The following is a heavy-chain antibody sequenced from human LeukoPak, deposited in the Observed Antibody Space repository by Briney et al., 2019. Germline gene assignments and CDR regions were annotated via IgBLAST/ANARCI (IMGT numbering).Heavy chain of an antibody. CDR2: ISATGGTI. D-gene: IGHD5-12*01. J-gene: IGHJ3*02. CDR1: GFTFSSNG. Sequence: GGSLRLSCAASGFTFSSNGMNWVRQAPGKGLEWVSYISATGGTIYYADSVKGRFTISRDNAKNSLYLQMNSLRAEDTAVYFCARGGGAFDIWGQGTMVTVSS. V-gene: IGHV3-48*04. CDR3: ARGGGAFDI.